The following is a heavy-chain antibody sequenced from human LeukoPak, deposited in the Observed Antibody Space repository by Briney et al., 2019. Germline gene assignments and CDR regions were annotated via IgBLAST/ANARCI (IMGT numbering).Heavy chain of an antibody. Sequence: PSETLSLTCTVSGGSINRSSYYWGWIRQSLGKGLEWIGNIFYSGSTYYNTSLKSRVTISVDTSKNQFSLKLNSVTAADTAVYYCARFDYDDTSAFDYWGQGTLVTVSS. CDR1: GGSINRSSYY. CDR3: ARFDYDDTSAFDY. J-gene: IGHJ4*02. D-gene: IGHD3-22*01. CDR2: IFYSGST. V-gene: IGHV4-39*01.